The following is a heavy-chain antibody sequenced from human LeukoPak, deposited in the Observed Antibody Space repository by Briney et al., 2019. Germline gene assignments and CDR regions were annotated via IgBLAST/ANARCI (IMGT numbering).Heavy chain of an antibody. CDR2: IYYSGST. Sequence: SETLSLTCTVSGGSISSGDYCWSWIRQPPGKGLVWIGYIYYSGSTYYNPSLKSRVTISVDTSKNQFYLNLSSVTAADTAVYYCAGNIVVVPAAMGIWFDPWGQGTLVTVSS. D-gene: IGHD2-2*01. J-gene: IGHJ5*02. V-gene: IGHV4-30-4*08. CDR1: GGSISSGDYC. CDR3: AGNIVVVPAAMGIWFDP.